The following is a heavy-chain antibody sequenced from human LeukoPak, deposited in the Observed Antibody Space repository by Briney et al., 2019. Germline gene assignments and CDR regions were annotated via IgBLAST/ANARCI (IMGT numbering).Heavy chain of an antibody. Sequence: ASVKVSCKASGYTFTGYYMHWVRQAPGQGLEWMGWINPNSGGTNYAQKFQGRVTMTRDTSISTAYMELSRLRSDDTAVYYCARDASVYYGSGSYFDYWGQRTLVTVSS. D-gene: IGHD3-10*01. CDR2: INPNSGGT. V-gene: IGHV1-2*02. CDR1: GYTFTGYY. CDR3: ARDASVYYGSGSYFDY. J-gene: IGHJ4*02.